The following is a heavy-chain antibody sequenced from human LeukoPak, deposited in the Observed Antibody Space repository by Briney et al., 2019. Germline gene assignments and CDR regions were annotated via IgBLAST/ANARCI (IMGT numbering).Heavy chain of an antibody. D-gene: IGHD2-2*01. CDR2: IYHSGST. CDR1: GYSISSGYY. V-gene: IGHV4-38-2*01. J-gene: IGHJ6*03. Sequence: SETLSLTCAVSGYSISSGYYWGWIRQPPGKGVEWIGSIYHSGSTYYNPSLKSRVTISVDTSKNQFSLKLSSVTAADTAVYYCARGMGKDIVVVPAAYYYYYMDVWGKGTTVTVSS. CDR3: ARGMGKDIVVVPAAYYYYYMDV.